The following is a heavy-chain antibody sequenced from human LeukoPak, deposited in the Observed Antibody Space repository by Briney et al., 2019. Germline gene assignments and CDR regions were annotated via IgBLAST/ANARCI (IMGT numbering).Heavy chain of an antibody. Sequence: ASVKVSCKASGYTITSYYMHWVRQAPGQGLEWMGIINPSGGSTSYAQRFQGRVTMTRDMSTSTVYMELSSLRSEDTAVYYCARDRVDTAMVRGGFDYWGQGTLVTVSS. V-gene: IGHV1-46*01. J-gene: IGHJ4*02. CDR3: ARDRVDTAMVRGGFDY. D-gene: IGHD5-18*01. CDR2: INPSGGST. CDR1: GYTITSYY.